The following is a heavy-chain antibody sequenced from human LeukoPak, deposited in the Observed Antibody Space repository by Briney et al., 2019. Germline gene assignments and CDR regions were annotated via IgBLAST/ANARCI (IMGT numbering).Heavy chain of an antibody. V-gene: IGHV3-74*01. D-gene: IGHD3-10*01. Sequence: GGSLRLSCAASGFTFSSYWMHWVRQAPGKGLVWVSRINSVGSSTSYADSVKGRFTISRDNAKNTLYLQTNSLRAEDTAVYYCASPTRFGESYWPLGYWGQGTLVTVSS. CDR3: ASPTRFGESYWPLGY. CDR1: GFTFSSYW. J-gene: IGHJ4*02. CDR2: INSVGSST.